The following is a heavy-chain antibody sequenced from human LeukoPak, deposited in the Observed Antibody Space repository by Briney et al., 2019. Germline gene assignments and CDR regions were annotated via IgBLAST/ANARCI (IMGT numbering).Heavy chain of an antibody. V-gene: IGHV4-34*01. D-gene: IGHD5-18*01. Sequence: SETLSLTCAVYGGSFSGYYWSWIRQPPGKGLEWIGEINHSGSTNYNPSLKSRVTISVDTSKNQFSPKLSSVTAADTAVYYCARGYTADAFDIWGQGTMVTVSS. CDR1: GGSFSGYY. CDR2: INHSGST. CDR3: ARGYTADAFDI. J-gene: IGHJ3*02.